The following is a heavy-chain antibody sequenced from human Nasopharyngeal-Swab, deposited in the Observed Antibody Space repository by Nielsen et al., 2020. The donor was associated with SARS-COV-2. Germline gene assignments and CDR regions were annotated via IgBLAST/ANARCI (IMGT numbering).Heavy chain of an antibody. CDR3: AGGGYDYSFDW. J-gene: IGHJ4*02. Sequence: RQAPGEGLEWIGFIHDSGTSYYNPSLKSRVTMAVDTSKNQISLKLGSVTAADTAVFYCAGGGYDYSFDWWGQGTLVTVSS. D-gene: IGHD5-12*01. CDR2: IHDSGTS. V-gene: IGHV4-59*01.